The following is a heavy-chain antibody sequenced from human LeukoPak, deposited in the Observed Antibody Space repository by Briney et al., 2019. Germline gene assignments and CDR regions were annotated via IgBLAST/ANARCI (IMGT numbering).Heavy chain of an antibody. V-gene: IGHV4-4*02. CDR3: ARATSHRLPLVPDWYFDL. CDR2: IYHSGST. D-gene: IGHD2-21*02. J-gene: IGHJ2*01. CDR1: GGSISSSNW. Sequence: SGTLPLTCAVSGGSISSSNWWSWVRQPPGKGLERIGEIYHSGSTNYNPSLKSRVTISVDKSKNQFSLKLSSVTAADTTVYYCARATSHRLPLVPDWYFDLWGRGTLVTVSS.